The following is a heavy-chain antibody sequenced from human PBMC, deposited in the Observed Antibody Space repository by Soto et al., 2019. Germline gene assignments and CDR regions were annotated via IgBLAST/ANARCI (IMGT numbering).Heavy chain of an antibody. V-gene: IGHV3-20*04. CDR3: ARGILGSGTANDH. J-gene: IGHJ4*02. CDR2: IIGDGLYT. D-gene: IGHD3-10*01. CDR1: GFSFDDYG. Sequence: EVKLVESGGGMARPGGSLRLSCVGSGFSFDDYGMSWVRQVPGKGPEWVSGIIGDGLYTTYADSVKGRFTISRDNAKNTVYLQMNSLRVEDTAVYYCARGILGSGTANDHWGQGTLVTVSS.